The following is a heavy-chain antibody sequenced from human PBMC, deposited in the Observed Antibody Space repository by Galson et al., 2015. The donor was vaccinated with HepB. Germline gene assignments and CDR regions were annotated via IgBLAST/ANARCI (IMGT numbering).Heavy chain of an antibody. V-gene: IGHV1-18*01. Sequence: SVKVSCKASGYTFNNYIIAWVRQAPGQGLEWLGLITAYNGNTKFAQSLQGRVTMTTDTSTSTAYMELKSLRPDDTALYYCARVELTYYYFDYWGQGTLVTVSS. CDR2: ITAYNGNT. D-gene: IGHD1-1*01. CDR1: GYTFNNYI. J-gene: IGHJ4*02. CDR3: ARVELTYYYFDY.